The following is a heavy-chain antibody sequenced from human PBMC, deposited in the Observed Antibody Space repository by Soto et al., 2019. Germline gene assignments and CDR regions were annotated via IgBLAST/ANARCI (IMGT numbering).Heavy chain of an antibody. V-gene: IGHV1-69*02. CDR3: ARGPYGSGSDYNKRLDY. D-gene: IGHD3-10*01. Sequence: SVKVSCKASGGTFSSYTISWVRQAPGQGLEWMGRIIPILGIANYAQKFKGKVTITADKSTITAYMELSSLRSEDTAVYYCARGPYGSGSDYNKRLDYWG. CDR1: GGTFSSYT. J-gene: IGHJ4*01. CDR2: IIPILGIA.